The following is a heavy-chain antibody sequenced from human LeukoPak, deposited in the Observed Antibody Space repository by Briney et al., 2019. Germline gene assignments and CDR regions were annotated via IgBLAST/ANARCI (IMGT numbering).Heavy chain of an antibody. V-gene: IGHV3-7*01. CDR1: GFTFGSYG. Sequence: GGSLRLSCAASGFTFGSYGLHWVRQAPGKGLEWVANIKQDGSEKYYVDSVKGRFTISRDNAKNSLYLQMNSLRAEDTAVYYCARSLRRADWFDPWGQGTLVTVSS. CDR2: IKQDGSEK. CDR3: ARSLRRADWFDP. J-gene: IGHJ5*02.